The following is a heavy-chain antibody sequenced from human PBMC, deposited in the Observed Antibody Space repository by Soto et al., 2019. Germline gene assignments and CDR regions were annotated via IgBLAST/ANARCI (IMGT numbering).Heavy chain of an antibody. D-gene: IGHD6-13*01. CDR3: ARHYVPIAAAGRLDI. CDR2: ISSDGATK. Sequence: GGSLRLSCTASGFAFRSHAMQWVRQAPGKGLEWVAVISSDGATKYVADSLKGRFTISRDNFESTMSLQMNNLRPEDTALYYCARHYVPIAAAGRLDIWGPGTLVTVSS. J-gene: IGHJ4*02. CDR1: GFAFRSHA. V-gene: IGHV3-30*14.